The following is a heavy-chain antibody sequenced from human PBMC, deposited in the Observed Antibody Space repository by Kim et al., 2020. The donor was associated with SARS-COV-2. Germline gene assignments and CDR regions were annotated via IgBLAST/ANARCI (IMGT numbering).Heavy chain of an antibody. Sequence: GGSLRLSCAASGFTFSSYGMHWVRQAPGKGLEWVAVISYDGSNKYYADSVKGRFTISRDNSKNTLYLQMNSLRAEDTAVYYCAKDARGGGGDYWGQGTLVTVSS. J-gene: IGHJ4*02. D-gene: IGHD3-16*01. CDR1: GFTFSSYG. CDR2: ISYDGSNK. V-gene: IGHV3-30*18. CDR3: AKDARGGGGDY.